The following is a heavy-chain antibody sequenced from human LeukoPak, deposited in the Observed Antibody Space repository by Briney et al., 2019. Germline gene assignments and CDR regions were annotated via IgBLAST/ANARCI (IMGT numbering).Heavy chain of an antibody. CDR3: ARVNYDSSGYHYFFDD. CDR1: GFTFGSYW. D-gene: IGHD3-22*01. J-gene: IGHJ4*02. V-gene: IGHV3-74*01. CDR2: INSDGSST. Sequence: GGSLRLSCAASGFTFGSYWMYWVRQAPGKGLVWVSRINSDGSSTSYADSVKGRFTISRDNAKNTLYLQMNSLRAEDTALYYCARVNYDSSGYHYFFDDWGQGTLVTVSS.